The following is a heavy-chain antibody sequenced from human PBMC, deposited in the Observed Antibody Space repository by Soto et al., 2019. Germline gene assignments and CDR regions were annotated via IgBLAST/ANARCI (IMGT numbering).Heavy chain of an antibody. CDR3: CVVKRLDQYSKSGYWFDP. CDR2: IKSKADGETK. D-gene: IGHD4-4*01. Sequence: LRLSCAASGFTFLHAWMSLVRQAPGKGLELVGRIKSKADGETKDYGAPVRGRFTISRDGAKDTLYLQMNRLRIEDTAVYYCCVVKRLDQYSKSGYWFDPWGPGTMVTVSS. J-gene: IGHJ5*02. V-gene: IGHV3-15*01. CDR1: GFTFLHAW.